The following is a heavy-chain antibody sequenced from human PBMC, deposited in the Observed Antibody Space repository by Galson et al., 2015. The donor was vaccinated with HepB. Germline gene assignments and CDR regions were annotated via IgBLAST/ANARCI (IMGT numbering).Heavy chain of an antibody. CDR2: IYSGGAT. J-gene: IGHJ4*02. CDR1: GFTVSNTY. D-gene: IGHD2-15*01. CDR3: ASPFCTGGSCYPLWY. V-gene: IGHV3-53*01. Sequence: SLRLSCAASGFTVSNTYMNWVRQAPGKGLEWVSVIYSGGATYYADSVKGRFTISRDNSKNTLYFHVNNLRAEDTAVYYCASPFCTGGSCYPLWYWGQGTLVTVSS.